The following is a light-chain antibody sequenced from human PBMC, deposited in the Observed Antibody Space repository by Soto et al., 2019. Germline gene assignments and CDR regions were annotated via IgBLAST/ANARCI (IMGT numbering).Light chain of an antibody. Sequence: DIPMTQSPSSLSASVGDRVTITCRASQTISTYLNWYQQKPGKAPKLLIYLASTLQSGVPSRFSGSGSGTDFTLIISSLQPEDFATYYCQQSSTAPWTFGQGTKVEIK. CDR2: LAS. V-gene: IGKV1-39*01. CDR1: QTISTY. CDR3: QQSSTAPWT. J-gene: IGKJ1*01.